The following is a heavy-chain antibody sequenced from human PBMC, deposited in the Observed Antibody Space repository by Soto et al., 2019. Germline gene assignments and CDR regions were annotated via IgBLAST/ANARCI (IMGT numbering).Heavy chain of an antibody. J-gene: IGHJ6*02. D-gene: IGHD2-2*01. CDR3: ARRVEVPAAINGMDV. CDR2: ISYDGSNK. Sequence: VQLLESGGGLVQAGGSLRLSCVGSGFTLTAYAMHWVRQAPGKGLEWVAVISYDGSNKYYADSVKGRFTISRDNSKNTLYLQMNSLRAEDTAVYYCARRVEVPAAINGMDVWGQGTTVTVSS. V-gene: IGHV3-30-3*01. CDR1: GFTLTAYA.